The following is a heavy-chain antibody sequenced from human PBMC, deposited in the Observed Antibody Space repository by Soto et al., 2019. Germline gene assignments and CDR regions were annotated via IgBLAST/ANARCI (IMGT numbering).Heavy chain of an antibody. V-gene: IGHV3-15*02. J-gene: IGHJ4*02. CDR2: IKRRKDGGTR. CDR1: GFTFSDTR. Sequence: EVQLVESGGALVKPGESLGLSCAASGFTFSDTRLSWVRQAPGKGLEWVGRIKRRKDGGTRDYAASVKGRFTISRDDSEKTMYLQINHLKTEDTVVYFCTTESTMVTGYRGQGTLVTVSS. CDR3: TTESTMVTGY. D-gene: IGHD4-17*01.